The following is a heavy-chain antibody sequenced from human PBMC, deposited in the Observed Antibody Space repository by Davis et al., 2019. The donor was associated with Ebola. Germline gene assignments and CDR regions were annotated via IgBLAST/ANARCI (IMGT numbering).Heavy chain of an antibody. CDR2: IYSGGDT. CDR1: GFTVSSYY. J-gene: IGHJ4*02. Sequence: GGSLRLSCEASGFTVSSYYMNWVRQAPGKGLEWVSVIYSGGDTYYADSVKGRFTISRDSSKNTLSLLLSSLTPEDSAVYYCARVDYGDPHFDYWGQGALVTVSS. V-gene: IGHV3-53*01. D-gene: IGHD4-17*01. CDR3: ARVDYGDPHFDY.